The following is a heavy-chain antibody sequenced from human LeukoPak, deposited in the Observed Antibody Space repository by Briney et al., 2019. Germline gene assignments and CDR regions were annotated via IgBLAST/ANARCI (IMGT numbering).Heavy chain of an antibody. D-gene: IGHD3-16*02. CDR3: ARGSLDVLFDY. J-gene: IGHJ4*02. CDR1: GYTFTRHF. CDR2: INPGGGYT. Sequence: ASVKVSCKASGYTFTRHFIHWVRQAPGQGLEWMGIINPGGGYTRFAQKFQGRVTMSTDTSTSTVYMELSSLRSEDTAVYYCARGSLDVLFDYWGQGTLVTVSS. V-gene: IGHV1-46*01.